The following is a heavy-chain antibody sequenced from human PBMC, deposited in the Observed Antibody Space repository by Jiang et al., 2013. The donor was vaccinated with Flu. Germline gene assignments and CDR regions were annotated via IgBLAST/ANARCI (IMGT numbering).Heavy chain of an antibody. J-gene: IGHJ3*02. CDR3: ARGPGAFDI. Sequence: GQGLEWMGRINPNSGGTNYAQKFQGRVTMTRDTSISTAYMELSRLRSDDTAVYYCARGPGAFDIWGQGTMVTVSS. CDR2: INPNSGGT. V-gene: IGHV1-2*06.